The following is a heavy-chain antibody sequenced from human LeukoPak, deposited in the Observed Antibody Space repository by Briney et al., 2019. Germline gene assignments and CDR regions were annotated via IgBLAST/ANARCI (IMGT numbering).Heavy chain of an antibody. CDR2: IYTGGNT. J-gene: IGHJ4*02. V-gene: IGHV3-53*04. D-gene: IGHD1-1*01. CDR1: GFTVSSNY. CDR3: ARGGPATTIDY. Sequence: GGSLRLSCAASGFTVSSNYMSWVRQAPGKGLEWVSVIYTGGNTYYTDAVKGRFTISRHNSKNTLYLQMNNLRAEDTAVYYCARGGPATTIDYWGRGTLVTVSS.